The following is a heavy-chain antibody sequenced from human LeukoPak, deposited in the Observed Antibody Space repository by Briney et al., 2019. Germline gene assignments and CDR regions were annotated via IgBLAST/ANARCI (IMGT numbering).Heavy chain of an antibody. CDR2: IYYSGST. D-gene: IGHD2-2*01. J-gene: IGHJ4*02. Sequence: SETLSLTCTVSGGPISSYYWSWIRQPPGKGLEWIGYIYYSGSTNYNPSLKSRVTISVDTSKNQFSLKLSSVTAADTAVYYCARGIVVVPAALGTFDYWGQGTLVTVSS. CDR1: GGPISSYY. V-gene: IGHV4-59*12. CDR3: ARGIVVVPAALGTFDY.